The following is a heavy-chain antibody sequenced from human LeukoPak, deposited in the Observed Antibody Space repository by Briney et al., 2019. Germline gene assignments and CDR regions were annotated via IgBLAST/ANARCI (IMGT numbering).Heavy chain of an antibody. CDR2: IYHTGST. CDR3: ARGLEGYSAGWSRFFEY. V-gene: IGHV4-38-2*02. Sequence: SQTLTLSCCVSGYSISSGYYWGCIRQPPPHGLEWIGNIYHTGSTYYNPSLRSRVTISVDTSKNQFFLKLTSVTAADAAVYYCARGLEGYSAGWSRFFEYWGQGTLATVSS. J-gene: IGHJ4*02. D-gene: IGHD6-19*01. CDR1: GYSISSGYY.